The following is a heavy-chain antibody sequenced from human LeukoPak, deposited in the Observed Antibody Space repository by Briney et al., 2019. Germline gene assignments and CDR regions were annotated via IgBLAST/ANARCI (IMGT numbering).Heavy chain of an antibody. CDR2: ISSSGST. Sequence: ASETLSLTCTVSGFSISSGDYYWSCIGQPAGKGLEWIGRISSSGSTNYNPSINSRATITVDTTTNQFSLKLSSVTAADTPVYFFARGPYSYDSSGACDMWGQGTRVSVS. CDR3: ARGPYSYDSSGACDM. J-gene: IGHJ3*02. D-gene: IGHD3-22*01. CDR1: GFSISSGDYY. V-gene: IGHV4-61*02.